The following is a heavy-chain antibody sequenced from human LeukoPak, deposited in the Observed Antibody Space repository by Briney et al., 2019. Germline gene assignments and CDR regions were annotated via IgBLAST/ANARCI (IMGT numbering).Heavy chain of an antibody. J-gene: IGHJ6*02. D-gene: IGHD6-13*01. CDR2: IWYDGSNK. Sequence: GGSLRLSCAASGFTFSSYGMHWVRQAPGKGLEWVAVIWYDGSNKYYADSVKGRFTISRDNSKNTLYLQMNSLRAEDTAVYYCARPPSSSSWPYYYYYYGMDVWGQGTTVTVSS. CDR1: GFTFSSYG. CDR3: ARPPSSSSWPYYYYYYGMDV. V-gene: IGHV3-33*01.